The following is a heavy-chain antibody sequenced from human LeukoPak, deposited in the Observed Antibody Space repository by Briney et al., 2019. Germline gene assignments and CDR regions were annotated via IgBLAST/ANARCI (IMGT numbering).Heavy chain of an antibody. Sequence: ASAKVSCKASGYTFTSYGISWVRQAPGQGLEWMGWISAYNGNTNYAQKLQGRVTMTTDTSTSTAYMELRSLRSDDTAVYYCARILGYCSSTSCYDWFDPWGQGTLVTVSS. V-gene: IGHV1-18*01. CDR1: GYTFTSYG. D-gene: IGHD2-2*01. J-gene: IGHJ5*02. CDR3: ARILGYCSSTSCYDWFDP. CDR2: ISAYNGNT.